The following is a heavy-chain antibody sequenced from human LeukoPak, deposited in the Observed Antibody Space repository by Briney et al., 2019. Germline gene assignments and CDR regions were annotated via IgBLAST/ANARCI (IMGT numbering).Heavy chain of an antibody. J-gene: IGHJ3*02. D-gene: IGHD1-26*01. CDR2: INPNSGGT. Sequence: GASVKVSCKASGYTFTGYYMHWVRQAPGQGLEWMGWINPNSGGTNYAQKFQGRVTMTGDTSISTAYMELSRLRSDDTAVYYCARVVGASDAFDIWGQGTMVTVSS. V-gene: IGHV1-2*02. CDR1: GYTFTGYY. CDR3: ARVVGASDAFDI.